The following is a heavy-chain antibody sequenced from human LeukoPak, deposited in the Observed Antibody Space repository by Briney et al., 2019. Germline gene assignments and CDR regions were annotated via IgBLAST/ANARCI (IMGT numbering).Heavy chain of an antibody. V-gene: IGHV1-2*02. CDR1: GYTFTGYY. J-gene: IGHJ5*02. Sequence: ASVKVSCKASGYTFTGYYMHWVRQAPGQGLEWMGWINPNSGGTNYAQKFQGRVTMTRDTSISTAYMELSRLRSDDTAVYYCAGSNWNDHWLDPWGQGTLVTVSS. D-gene: IGHD1-20*01. CDR2: INPNSGGT. CDR3: AGSNWNDHWLDP.